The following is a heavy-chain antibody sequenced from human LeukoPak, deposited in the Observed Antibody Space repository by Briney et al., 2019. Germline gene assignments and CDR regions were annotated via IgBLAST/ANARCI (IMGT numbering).Heavy chain of an antibody. CDR1: GFTFRSYG. V-gene: IGHV3-30*02. J-gene: IGHJ5*02. CDR3: ARFPVKGNWFDP. Sequence: PGGSVRLSCAASGFTFRSYGMHWVRQAPGKGLEWVAFIRYDGSNKYYADSVKGRFTISRDNSKNTLYLQMNSLRAEDTAVYYCARFPVKGNWFDPWGQGTLVTVSS. D-gene: IGHD4-17*01. CDR2: IRYDGSNK.